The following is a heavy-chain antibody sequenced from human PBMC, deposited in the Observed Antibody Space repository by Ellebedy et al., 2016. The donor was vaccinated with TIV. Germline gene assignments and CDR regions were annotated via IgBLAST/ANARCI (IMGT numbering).Heavy chain of an antibody. CDR3: ARGGIGSSFGWPFFDY. J-gene: IGHJ4*02. CDR2: IHPSGNT. D-gene: IGHD5-18*01. Sequence: AASVKVSCKASGFSFTGHYMHWLRQPPGQGIEWLGWIHPSGNTFYPQKFQGRVYVTRDMSTSTAYVELSSLTSDDTAVYYCARGGIGSSFGWPFFDYWGQGTLITVSS. V-gene: IGHV1-2*02. CDR1: GFSFTGHY.